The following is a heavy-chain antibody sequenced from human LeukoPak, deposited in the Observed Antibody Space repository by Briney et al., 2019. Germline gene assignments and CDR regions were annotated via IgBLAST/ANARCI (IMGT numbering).Heavy chain of an antibody. D-gene: IGHD1-26*01. V-gene: IGHV4-34*01. Sequence: PSETLSLTCAVYGGSFSGYYWSWIRQPPGKGLEWIGEINHSGSTNYNPSLKSRVTISVDTSKNQFSLKLSSVTAADTAVYYCARGKRIVGATTRDYWGQGTLVTISS. CDR3: ARGKRIVGATTRDY. CDR1: GGSFSGYY. J-gene: IGHJ4*02. CDR2: INHSGST.